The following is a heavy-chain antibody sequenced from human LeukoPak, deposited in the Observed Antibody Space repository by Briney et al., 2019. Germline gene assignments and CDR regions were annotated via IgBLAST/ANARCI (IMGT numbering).Heavy chain of an antibody. CDR2: IYPGDSDT. J-gene: IGHJ4*02. Sequence: MGIIYPGDSDTRYSPSFQGQVTISADKSISTAYLQWSSLKASDTAMYYCARRDSGSYYYYWGQGTLVTVSS. CDR3: ARRDSGSYYYY. V-gene: IGHV5-51*01. D-gene: IGHD1-26*01.